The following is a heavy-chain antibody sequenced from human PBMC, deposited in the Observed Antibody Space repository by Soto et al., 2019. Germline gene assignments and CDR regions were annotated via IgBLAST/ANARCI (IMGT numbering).Heavy chain of an antibody. D-gene: IGHD3-3*01. CDR1: DFTFGNHW. CDR3: ATHSRFRKDY. CDR2: INEHGSET. J-gene: IGHJ4*02. Sequence: ELQLVESGGDLVQPGGSLRLSCEVSDFTFGNHWMTWVRQAPGKGLEWVANINEHGSETYYVDSVMGRFIISRDNAKRSLFLQMNSLRAEDTAVYYSATHSRFRKDYWGQGTLVTVSS. V-gene: IGHV3-7*02.